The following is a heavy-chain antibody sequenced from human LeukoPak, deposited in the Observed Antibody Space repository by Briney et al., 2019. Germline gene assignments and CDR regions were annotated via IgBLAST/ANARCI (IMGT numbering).Heavy chain of an antibody. CDR3: AKRSAAISGHFDS. Sequence: GGPLRLSCVASGFTFRCYSMSWVRQAPGKGLEWVSSFSGSGGYTNYADSVMGRFTISRDDSKSTLYLHMHSLRAEDTALYYCAKRSAAISGHFDSWGQGTLVTVSS. V-gene: IGHV3-23*01. J-gene: IGHJ4*02. CDR2: FSGSGGYT. D-gene: IGHD6-13*01. CDR1: GFTFRCYS.